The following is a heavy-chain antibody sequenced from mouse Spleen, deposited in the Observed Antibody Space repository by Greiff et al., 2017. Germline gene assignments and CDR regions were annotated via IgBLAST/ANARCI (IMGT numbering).Heavy chain of an antibody. CDR1: GYSFTSYY. V-gene: IGHV1-66*01. D-gene: IGHD2-3*01. Sequence: VQLVESGPELVKPGASVKISCKASGYSFTSYYIHWVKQRPGQGLEWIGWIYPGSGNTKYNEKFKGKATLTADTSSSTAYMQLSSLTSEDSAVYYCARYDGYYGYWGQGTTLTVSS. CDR3: ARYDGYYGY. J-gene: IGHJ2*01. CDR2: IYPGSGNT.